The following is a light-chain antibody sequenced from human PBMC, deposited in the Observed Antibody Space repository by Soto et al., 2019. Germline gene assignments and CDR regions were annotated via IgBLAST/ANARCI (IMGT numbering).Light chain of an antibody. CDR3: AAWDDSLSGQV. CDR2: RNN. Sequence: QSVLTQPPSASGTPGQRVTISCSGSSSNIGNNNVYWYQQLPGTALKLLNYRNNQRPSGVPDRFSGSKSGTSASLAISGLRSEDEADYYCAAWDDSLSGQVFGGGTKLTVL. CDR1: SSNIGNNN. J-gene: IGLJ3*02. V-gene: IGLV1-47*01.